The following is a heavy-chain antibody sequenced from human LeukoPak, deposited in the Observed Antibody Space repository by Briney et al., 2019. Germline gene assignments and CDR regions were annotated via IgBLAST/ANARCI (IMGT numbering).Heavy chain of an antibody. D-gene: IGHD2-21*01. V-gene: IGHV4-59*08. CDR3: ARRAMWQSYFDY. CDR1: GGSISPYY. J-gene: IGHJ4*02. Sequence: PSETLSLTCTVSGGSISPYYWSWIRQPPGKGLEWIGYIYYSGSTNYNPSLKSRVTISVDTSKAQFSLKLSSVTAADTAVYYCARRAMWQSYFDYWGQGTLVTVSS. CDR2: IYYSGST.